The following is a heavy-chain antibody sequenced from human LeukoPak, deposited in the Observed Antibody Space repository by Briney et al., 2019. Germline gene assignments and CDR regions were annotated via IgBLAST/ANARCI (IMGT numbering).Heavy chain of an antibody. D-gene: IGHD2-2*01. CDR3: ARDMAYCSSTSCQNDY. V-gene: IGHV3-11*01. J-gene: IGHJ4*02. CDR2: ISSSGSTI. CDR1: GFTFSDYY. Sequence: GGSLRLSCAASGFTFSDYYMSWIRQAPGKGLEWVSYISSSGSTIYYADSVKGRFTISRDNAKNSLYLQMNSLRAEDTAVYYCARDMAYCSSTSCQNDYWGQGTLVTVSS.